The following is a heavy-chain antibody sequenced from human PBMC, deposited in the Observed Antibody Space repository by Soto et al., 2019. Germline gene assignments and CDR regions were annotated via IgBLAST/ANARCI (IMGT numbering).Heavy chain of an antibody. CDR2: IKQDGSEK. CDR3: AREGFGELYP. CDR1: GFTFSSYW. V-gene: IGHV3-7*01. D-gene: IGHD3-10*01. Sequence: EVQLVESGGGLVQPGGSLSLSCAASGFTFSSYWMSWVRQAPGKGLEWVANIKQDGSEKYYVDSVKGRFTISRDNAKNSLYLQMSSLRADDTAVYYCAREGFGELYPWGQGTLVTVSS. J-gene: IGHJ5*02.